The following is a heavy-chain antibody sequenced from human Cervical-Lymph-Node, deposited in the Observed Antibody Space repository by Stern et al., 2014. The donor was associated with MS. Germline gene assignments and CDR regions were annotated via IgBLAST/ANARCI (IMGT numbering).Heavy chain of an antibody. CDR3: ARGKGDSSGWGNYGMDV. CDR2: TYYRSKWYN. Sequence: QVQLQQSGPGLVKPSQTLSLTCAISGDSVSSNSAAWNWIRQSPSRGLEWLGRTYYRSKWYNDYAVSVKSRITINPDTSKNQFSLQLNSVTPEDTAVYYCARGKGDSSGWGNYGMDVWGQGTTVTVSS. J-gene: IGHJ6*02. D-gene: IGHD6-19*01. CDR1: GDSVSSNSAA. V-gene: IGHV6-1*01.